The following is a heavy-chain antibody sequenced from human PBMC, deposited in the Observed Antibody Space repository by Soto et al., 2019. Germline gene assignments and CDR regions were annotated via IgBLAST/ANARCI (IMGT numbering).Heavy chain of an antibody. D-gene: IGHD2-2*01. J-gene: IGHJ4*02. V-gene: IGHV3-9*01. CDR1: GFTFDDYA. CDR2: IRWNSGSI. CDR3: AKVRGTYCTSTSCYFDY. Sequence: EVQLVESGGGLVQPGRSLRLSCAASGFTFDDYAMHWVRQAPGTGLEWVSGIRWNSGSIGYADAVKGRFTISRDNAKNSLYLQMNSLRAEDTALYYCAKVRGTYCTSTSCYFDYWGQGTLVTVSS.